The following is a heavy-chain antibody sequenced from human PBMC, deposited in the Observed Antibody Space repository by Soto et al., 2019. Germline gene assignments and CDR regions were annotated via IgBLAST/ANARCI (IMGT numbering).Heavy chain of an antibody. Sequence: GESLKIFCKGSGYSFTNYWVGWVRQMPGKGLEWMGIISPGDSDTRYSPSFQGQVTISADKSISTAYLQWTSLKASDTAMYYCARQGYYGSGSYYGPTGNYQYYAIDVWGQGTTVTVSS. CDR3: ARQGYYGSGSYYGPTGNYQYYAIDV. J-gene: IGHJ6*02. D-gene: IGHD3-10*01. CDR2: ISPGDSDT. CDR1: GYSFTNYW. V-gene: IGHV5-51*01.